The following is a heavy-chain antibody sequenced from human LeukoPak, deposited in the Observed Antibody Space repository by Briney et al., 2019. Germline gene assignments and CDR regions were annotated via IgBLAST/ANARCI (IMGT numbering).Heavy chain of an antibody. CDR1: GGAISGFY. CDR3: ARVSSGWSGNNYYYGMDV. Sequence: SETLSLTCTVSGGAISGFYGSWIRQPPGQGLEWIGYIYYSGSTNYNPSLKSRVTISVDTSKNQFSLKLSSVTAADTAVYYCARVSSGWSGNNYYYGMDVWGQGTMVTVSS. V-gene: IGHV4-59*01. CDR2: IYYSGST. J-gene: IGHJ6*02. D-gene: IGHD6-19*01.